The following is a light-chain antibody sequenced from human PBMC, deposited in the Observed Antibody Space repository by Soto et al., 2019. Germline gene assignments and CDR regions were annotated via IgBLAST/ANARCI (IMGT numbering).Light chain of an antibody. CDR3: QQYVSSPLT. CDR2: GAS. J-gene: IGKJ4*01. V-gene: IGKV3-20*01. Sequence: EIVLTQPPGTLSLSPGERATLSCRASQSVTSSYLAWYRHRPGQAPRLLIYGASIRATGIPDRFSGSGSGTDFTLTIRRLEPEDFAVYYCQQYVSSPLTFRGGTQGHIK. CDR1: QSVTSSY.